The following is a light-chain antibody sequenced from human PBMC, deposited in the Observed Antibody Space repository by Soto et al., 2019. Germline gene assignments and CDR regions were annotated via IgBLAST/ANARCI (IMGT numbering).Light chain of an antibody. CDR1: QSVSSSY. V-gene: IGKV3-20*01. CDR2: GAS. J-gene: IGKJ1*01. CDR3: QQYGTSPRT. Sequence: EIVLTQSPGTLSLSPGERATLSCRASQSVSSSYFAWYRQKPGQAPRLLIYGASSRATGIPDRFSGSGSGTDFTLTISRLEPEDFAVYYCQQYGTSPRTFGQGTKVEIK.